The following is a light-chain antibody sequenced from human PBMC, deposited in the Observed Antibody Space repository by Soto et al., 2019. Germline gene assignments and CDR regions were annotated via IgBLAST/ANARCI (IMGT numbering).Light chain of an antibody. Sequence: EIVMTQSPLSLPVTPGEPASISCRSSQSLLHSSGYNYLHWYLQKPGQSPQLLIYLVSTRASGVPDRFSGSVSGIDFTLKISRVEAEDVGVYYCMQDLQTPYTFGQGTKLEIK. CDR1: QSLLHSSGYNY. CDR2: LVS. V-gene: IGKV2-28*01. J-gene: IGKJ2*01. CDR3: MQDLQTPYT.